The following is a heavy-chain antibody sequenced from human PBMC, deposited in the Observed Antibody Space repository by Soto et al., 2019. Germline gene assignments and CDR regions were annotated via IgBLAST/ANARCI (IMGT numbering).Heavy chain of an antibody. CDR3: ARDGDSVATIQFDY. V-gene: IGHV1-2*04. J-gene: IGHJ4*02. Sequence: QVQLVPSGAEVKTPGASVKVSCTASGYPFTGYYMHWVRQAPGQGLEWMGWINPNSGGTNYAQKFQGWVTMTRDTSISTAYMELSRLRSDDTAVYYCARDGDSVATIQFDYWGQGNLVNVSS. CDR1: GYPFTGYY. D-gene: IGHD5-12*01. CDR2: INPNSGGT.